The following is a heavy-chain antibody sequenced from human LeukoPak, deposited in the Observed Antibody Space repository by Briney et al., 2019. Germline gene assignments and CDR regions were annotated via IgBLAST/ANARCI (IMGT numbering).Heavy chain of an antibody. CDR3: AKDPSRLPYYDFWSGHVDP. J-gene: IGHJ5*02. CDR2: IRYDGSNK. CDR1: GFTFSSYG. V-gene: IGHV3-30*02. Sequence: PGGSLRLSCAASGFTFSSYGMHWVRQAPGKGLEWVAFIRYDGSNKFYADSVKGRFTISRDNSKHTLYLQMITLRAEDTAVYYCAKDPSRLPYYDFWSGHVDPWGQGTLVTVSS. D-gene: IGHD3-3*01.